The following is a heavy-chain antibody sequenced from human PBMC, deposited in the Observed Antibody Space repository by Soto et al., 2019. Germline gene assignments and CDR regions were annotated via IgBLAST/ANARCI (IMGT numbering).Heavy chain of an antibody. V-gene: IGHV4-4*07. Sequence: QVNLQQSGPGLVNPPGTLSLTCPASGGSMSGYYGPWIRQPPGRGLEWIGRVYSSGGTHYNPSLKSRVTISLDTSKNQFSLRLLSVTDADTAVYYCARGQRFSDWFDPWGQGTLVTVSS. J-gene: IGHJ5*02. CDR1: GGSMSGYY. D-gene: IGHD3-3*01. CDR2: VYSSGGT. CDR3: ARGQRFSDWFDP.